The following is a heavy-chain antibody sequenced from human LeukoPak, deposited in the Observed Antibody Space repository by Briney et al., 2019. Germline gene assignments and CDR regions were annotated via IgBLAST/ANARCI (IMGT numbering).Heavy chain of an antibody. CDR2: IYTSGST. J-gene: IGHJ5*02. CDR1: GGSISSYY. Sequence: SETLFLTCTVSGGSISSYYWSWIRQPAGKGLEWIGRIYTSGSTNYNPSLKSRVTMSVDTSKNQFSLKLSSVTAADTAVYYCAREVVPAAILNWFDPWGQGTLVTVSS. CDR3: AREVVPAAILNWFDP. V-gene: IGHV4-4*07. D-gene: IGHD2-2*01.